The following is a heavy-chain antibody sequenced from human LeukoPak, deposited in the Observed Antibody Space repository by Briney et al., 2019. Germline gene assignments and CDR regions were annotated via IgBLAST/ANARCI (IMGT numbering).Heavy chain of an antibody. CDR3: ARTRVVGRWLQSPPYYFDY. CDR2: INHSGST. J-gene: IGHJ4*02. D-gene: IGHD5-24*01. CDR1: GGSFSGYY. V-gene: IGHV4-34*01. Sequence: SETLSLTCAVYGGSFSGYYWSWIRQPPGKGLEWIGEINHSGSTNYNPSLKSRVTISVDTSKNQFSLKLSSVTAADTAVYYCARTRVVGRWLQSPPYYFDYWGQGTLVTVSS.